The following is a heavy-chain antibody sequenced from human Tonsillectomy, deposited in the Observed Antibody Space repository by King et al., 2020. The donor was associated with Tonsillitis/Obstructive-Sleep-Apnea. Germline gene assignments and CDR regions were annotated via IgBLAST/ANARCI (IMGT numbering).Heavy chain of an antibody. Sequence: VQLVESGAEVKKPGASVKVSCRASGYIFSDYYMHWVRQAPGQGLEWMGRINPNSGGTNYAQKFQGRVTMTREKSISTAYMELSRLTSDDTAVYYCARGPTMTPHFDYWGQGTLVTVSS. V-gene: IGHV1-2*06. D-gene: IGHD5-24*01. CDR1: GYIFSDYY. CDR2: INPNSGGT. J-gene: IGHJ4*02. CDR3: ARGPTMTPHFDY.